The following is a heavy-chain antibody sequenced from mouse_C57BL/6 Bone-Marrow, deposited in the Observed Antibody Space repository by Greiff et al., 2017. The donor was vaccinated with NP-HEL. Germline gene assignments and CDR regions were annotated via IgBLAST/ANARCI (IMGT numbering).Heavy chain of an antibody. D-gene: IGHD3-3*01. CDR1: GFTFSDYY. CDR2: ISNGGGST. V-gene: IGHV5-12*01. Sequence: EVKLVESGGGLVQPGGSLKLSCAASGFTFSDYYMYWVRQTPEKRLEWVAYISNGGGSTYYPDTVKGRFTISRDNAKNTLYLQMSRLKSEDTAMYYCARQGGPYAMDYWGQGTSVTVSS. CDR3: ARQGGPYAMDY. J-gene: IGHJ4*01.